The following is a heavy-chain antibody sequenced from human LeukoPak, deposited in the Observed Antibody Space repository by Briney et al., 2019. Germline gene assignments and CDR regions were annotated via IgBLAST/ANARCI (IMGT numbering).Heavy chain of an antibody. J-gene: IGHJ4*02. D-gene: IGHD5-12*01. V-gene: IGHV3-7*05. CDR1: GFTFSSYW. Sequence: PGGSLRLSCAAAGFTFSSYWMSWVRQAPGKGLEWVANIKQDGSEKYYVDSVQGRFTISRDNAKNSLYLQMNSLRAEDTAVYYCAREDSGCDRCYDYWRQGTLVTVS. CDR3: AREDSGCDRCYDY. CDR2: IKQDGSEK.